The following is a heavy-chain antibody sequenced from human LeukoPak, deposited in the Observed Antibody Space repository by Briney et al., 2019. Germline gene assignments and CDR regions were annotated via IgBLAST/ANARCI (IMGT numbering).Heavy chain of an antibody. CDR3: ARVRWFPGYSSSWYFDY. CDR1: GGSFSDYY. CDR2: IYYSGST. D-gene: IGHD6-13*01. V-gene: IGHV4-34*01. Sequence: SETLSLTCAVYGGSFSDYYWDWIRQPPGKGLEWIGSIYYSGSTYYNPSLKSRVTISVDTSKNQFSLKLSSVTAADTAVYYCARVRWFPGYSSSWYFDYWGQGTLVTVSS. J-gene: IGHJ4*02.